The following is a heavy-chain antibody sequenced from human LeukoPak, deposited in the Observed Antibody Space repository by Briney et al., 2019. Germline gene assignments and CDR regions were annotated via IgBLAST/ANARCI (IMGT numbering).Heavy chain of an antibody. Sequence: ASVKVSCKVSGYTLTELSMHWVRQAPGEGLEWMGGFDPEDGETIYAQKFQGRVTMTEDTSTDTAYMELSSLRSEDTAVYYRATDCWGGSTSCYSDGFRYYYGMDVWGQGTTVTVSS. CDR2: FDPEDGET. CDR1: GYTLTELS. CDR3: ATDCWGGSTSCYSDGFRYYYGMDV. J-gene: IGHJ6*02. V-gene: IGHV1-24*01. D-gene: IGHD2-2*01.